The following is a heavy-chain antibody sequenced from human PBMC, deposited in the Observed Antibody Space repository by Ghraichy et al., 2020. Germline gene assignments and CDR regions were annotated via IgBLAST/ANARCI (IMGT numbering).Heavy chain of an antibody. Sequence: GESLNISCAASGFTFSSYAMSWVRQAPGKGLECVSAISGSGGSTNYADSVKGRFTISRDNSKNTLYLQMNSLRAEDTAIYYCAKVLPRMVIWSRIYYYGMDVWGQGTTVTVSS. CDR3: AKVLPRMVIWSRIYYYGMDV. CDR1: GFTFSSYA. V-gene: IGHV3-23*01. CDR2: ISGSGGST. D-gene: IGHD1-14*01. J-gene: IGHJ6*02.